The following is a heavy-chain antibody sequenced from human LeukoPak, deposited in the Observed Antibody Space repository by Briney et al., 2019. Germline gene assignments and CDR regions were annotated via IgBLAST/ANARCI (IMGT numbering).Heavy chain of an antibody. CDR1: GGTFSSYA. V-gene: IGHV1-69*13. Sequence: ASVKVSCKASGGTFSSYAISWVRQAPAQGLEWMGGIIPIFGTANYAQKFQGRVTITADESTSTAYMELSSLRSEDTAVYYCATSPSSGWYPDYWGQGTLVTVSS. J-gene: IGHJ4*02. CDR3: ATSPSSGWYPDY. D-gene: IGHD6-19*01. CDR2: IIPIFGTA.